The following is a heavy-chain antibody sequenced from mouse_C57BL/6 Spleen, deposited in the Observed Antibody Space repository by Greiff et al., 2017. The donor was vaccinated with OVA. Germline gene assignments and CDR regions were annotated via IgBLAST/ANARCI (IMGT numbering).Heavy chain of an antibody. CDR3: ARGEGGDY. Sequence: EVQLQQSGPVLVKPGASVKMSCKASGYTFTDYYMNWVKQSHGKSLEWIGVLNPYNGGTSYNQKFKGKATLTVDKSSSTAYMELNSQTSEDSAVYYWARGEGGDYWGKGTTLTVSS. CDR2: LNPYNGGT. J-gene: IGHJ2*01. V-gene: IGHV1-19*01. CDR1: GYTFTDYY.